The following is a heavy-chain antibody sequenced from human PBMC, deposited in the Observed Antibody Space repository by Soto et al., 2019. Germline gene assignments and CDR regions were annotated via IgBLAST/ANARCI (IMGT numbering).Heavy chain of an antibody. CDR1: GFTFSSYC. V-gene: IGHV3-23*04. Sequence: EVQLVESGGGLLQPGGSLRLSGTASGFTFSSYCMTWVRQAPGKGLEWVSTIGGNGGSTYYADSVKGRFTISRDTSRNTLYLQMNTLRAEDTAVYYCAKVGPAVTTRAYDSWGQGTLVTVSS. D-gene: IGHD4-17*01. CDR3: AKVGPAVTTRAYDS. J-gene: IGHJ4*02. CDR2: IGGNGGST.